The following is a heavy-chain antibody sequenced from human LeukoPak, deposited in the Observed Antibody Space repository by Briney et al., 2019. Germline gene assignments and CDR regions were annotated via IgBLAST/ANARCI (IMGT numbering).Heavy chain of an antibody. CDR3: ARDPTYGDYVVYYYGMDV. V-gene: IGHV4-59*01. Sequence: PSETLSLTCTVSGGSISSYYWSWIRQPPEKGLEWIGYIYYSGSTNYNPSLKSRVTISVDTSKNQFSLKLSSVTAADTAVYYCARDPTYGDYVVYYYGMDVWGQGTTVTVSS. CDR1: GGSISSYY. CDR2: IYYSGST. D-gene: IGHD4-17*01. J-gene: IGHJ6*02.